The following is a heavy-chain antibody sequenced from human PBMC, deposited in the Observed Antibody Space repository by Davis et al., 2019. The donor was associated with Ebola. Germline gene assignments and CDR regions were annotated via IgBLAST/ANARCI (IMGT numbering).Heavy chain of an antibody. CDR1: GASVSSGAYY. CDR2: LYYSGST. J-gene: IGHJ4*02. D-gene: IGHD2-21*02. CDR3: ARLEVTEGLDY. Sequence: MPSETLSLTCTVSGASVSSGAYYWSWIRQPPGKGLEWIGSLYYSGSTNYNPSLKSRVTISVDTSKNQFSLKLSSVTAADTAVYYCARLEVTEGLDYWGQGTLVTVSS. V-gene: IGHV4-61*08.